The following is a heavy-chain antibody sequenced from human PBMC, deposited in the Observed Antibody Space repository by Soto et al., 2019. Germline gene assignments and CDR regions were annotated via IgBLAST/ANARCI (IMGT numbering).Heavy chain of an antibody. J-gene: IGHJ3*02. V-gene: IGHV3-23*01. CDR2: ITGGGST. D-gene: IGHD2-15*01. CDR3: AKDELGYCSGGSCYLGLAFDI. Sequence: EVQLLESGGGLVQPGGSLRLSCAASGFTFSNYAMTWVRQAPGKGLEWVSTITGGGSTYYADSVKGRFTISRDNSKNTLYLQMHSLRAEDTAVHYCAKDELGYCSGGSCYLGLAFDIWGQGTMVTVSS. CDR1: GFTFSNYA.